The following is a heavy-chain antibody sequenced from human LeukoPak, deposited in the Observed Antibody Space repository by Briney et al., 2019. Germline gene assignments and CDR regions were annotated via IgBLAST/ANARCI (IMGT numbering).Heavy chain of an antibody. D-gene: IGHD3-16*01. J-gene: IGHJ6*03. CDR2: IYYSGST. CDR1: GGSISSSSNY. CDR3: ARHGSYYYYMDV. V-gene: IGHV4-39*01. Sequence: SETLSLTCTMSGGSISSSSNYWGWIRQPPGKGLEWIGTIYYSGSTYYNPSLKSRVTISVDTSKLQFSLMLTSVTAADTAVYYCARHGSYYYYMDVWGKGTTVTVSS.